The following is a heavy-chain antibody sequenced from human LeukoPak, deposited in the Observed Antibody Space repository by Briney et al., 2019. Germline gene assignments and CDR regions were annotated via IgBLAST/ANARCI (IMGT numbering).Heavy chain of an antibody. CDR1: GFTLDRFW. J-gene: IGHJ4*02. CDR2: IKADASEE. V-gene: IGHV3-7*01. Sequence: GGSLRLSWVASGFTLDRFWMSWVRQAPGKGRGGVANIKADASEEKYLDSVKGRFKISRDNAEDSLFLQMNSLRAEDAAVYYCARQPQHEAYFDYWGQGALVTVSS. CDR3: ARQPQHEAYFDY.